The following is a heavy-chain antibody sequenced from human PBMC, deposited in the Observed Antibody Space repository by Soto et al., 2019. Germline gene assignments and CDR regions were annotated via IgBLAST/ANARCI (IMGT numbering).Heavy chain of an antibody. J-gene: IGHJ4*02. V-gene: IGHV4-34*01. D-gene: IGHD2-2*01. CDR2: INHSGST. CDR1: GGSFSGYY. CDR3: ARGRNLLDCSSTSCHFFFDY. Sequence: SETLSLPCAVYGGSFSGYYWGWIRQPPGKGREWIGGINHSGSTNYNPSLKSRVTISVDTSKNQFSLKLSSVTAADTAVYYCARGRNLLDCSSTSCHFFFDYWGQGTLVTVSS.